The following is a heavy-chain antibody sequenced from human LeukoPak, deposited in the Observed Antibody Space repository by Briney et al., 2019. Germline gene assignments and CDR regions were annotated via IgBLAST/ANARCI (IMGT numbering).Heavy chain of an antibody. CDR3: ARDLEAGGSPNLAY. D-gene: IGHD6-25*01. V-gene: IGHV3-74*01. J-gene: IGHJ4*02. Sequence: GGSLRLSCAASGFTLSTYWMHWVRQGPGKGLVWVSCINSDGSRTTYADSVKGRFTISRDNAKNTLYLQMNTLRVEDTAVYCCARDLEAGGSPNLAYWGQGTLVTVSS. CDR1: GFTLSTYW. CDR2: INSDGSRT.